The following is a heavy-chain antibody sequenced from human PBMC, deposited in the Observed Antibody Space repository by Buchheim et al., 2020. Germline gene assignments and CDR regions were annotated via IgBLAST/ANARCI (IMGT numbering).Heavy chain of an antibody. J-gene: IGHJ4*02. CDR2: ISYDGSNK. D-gene: IGHD4-17*01. CDR3: AKVGPDYGDTRGFDY. Sequence: QVQLVESGGGVVQPGRSLRLSCAASGFTFSSYGMHWVRQAPGKGLEWVAVISYDGSNKYYADSVKGRFTIPRDNSKNTLYLQMNSLRAEDTAVYYCAKVGPDYGDTRGFDYWGQGTL. V-gene: IGHV3-30*18. CDR1: GFTFSSYG.